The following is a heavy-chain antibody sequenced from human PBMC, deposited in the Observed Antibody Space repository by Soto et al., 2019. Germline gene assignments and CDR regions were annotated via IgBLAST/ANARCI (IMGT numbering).Heavy chain of an antibody. CDR3: ARDGDDFWRGRRSYKFIYGMDV. CDR1: GFTFSNYA. CDR2: IVETGGST. J-gene: IGHJ6*02. Sequence: EVQLLESGGGLVQPGGSLRLSCAASGFTFSNYAMTWVRQAPGKGLEWVSAIVETGGSTYYADSVKGRFTISRDNTKDTLYLQMNSLRAEDTAMYFCARDGDDFWRGRRSYKFIYGMDVWGQGTTVTVSS. D-gene: IGHD3-3*01. V-gene: IGHV3-23*01.